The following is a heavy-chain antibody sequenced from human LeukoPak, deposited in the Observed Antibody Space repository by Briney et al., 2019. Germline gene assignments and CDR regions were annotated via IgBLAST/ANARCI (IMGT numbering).Heavy chain of an antibody. D-gene: IGHD1-26*01. CDR2: ISYDGSNK. CDR3: ARSYSGSYRDAFDI. CDR1: GFTFSSYG. V-gene: IGHV3-30*03. J-gene: IGHJ3*02. Sequence: GGSLRLSCAASGFTFSSYGMHWVRQAPGKGLEWVAVISYDGSNKYYADSVKGRFTISRDNSKNTVYLQMDSLRAEDTAVYYCARSYSGSYRDAFDIWGQGTMVTVSS.